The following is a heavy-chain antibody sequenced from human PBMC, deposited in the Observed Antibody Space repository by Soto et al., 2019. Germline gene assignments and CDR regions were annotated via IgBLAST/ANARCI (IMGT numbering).Heavy chain of an antibody. CDR2: FDPEDGET. D-gene: IGHD3-3*01. CDR3: ATGNRLRFLEWLLNFDY. Sequence: ASVKVSCKVSGYALTELSMHWVRQAPVKGLEWMGGFDPEDGETIYAQKFQGRVTMTEDTSTDTAYMELNSLRSEDTAVYYCATGNRLRFLEWLLNFDYWGQGTLVTVSS. V-gene: IGHV1-24*01. CDR1: GYALTELS. J-gene: IGHJ4*02.